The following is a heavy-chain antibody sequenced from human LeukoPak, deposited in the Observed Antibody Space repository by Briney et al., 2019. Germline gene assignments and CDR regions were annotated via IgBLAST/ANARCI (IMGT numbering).Heavy chain of an antibody. Sequence: SETLSLTCTVSGGSISTYYWTWIRQPPGKGLEWIGYIYPSGNTNYNPSLSSRVTISLDTSKNQFSLMLRSLTAADTAVYYCARRYTASPGERFDYWGQGILVTVSS. CDR3: ARRYTASPGERFDY. V-gene: IGHV4-4*08. CDR2: IYPSGNT. J-gene: IGHJ4*02. CDR1: GGSISTYY. D-gene: IGHD2-2*02.